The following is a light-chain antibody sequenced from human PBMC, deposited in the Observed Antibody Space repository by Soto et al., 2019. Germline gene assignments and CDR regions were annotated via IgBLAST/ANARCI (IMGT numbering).Light chain of an antibody. V-gene: IGKV3-20*01. CDR2: GTS. Sequence: IILTQSPGTLSLTPGERATLSCRASQSVNINYFAWYQQKSGQAPRLLIYGTSNRASGIPDRFSGSGSGTDFTLTISSLQPDDFATYYCQHYNSYSEAFGQGTKVDI. J-gene: IGKJ1*01. CDR3: QHYNSYSEA. CDR1: QSVNINY.